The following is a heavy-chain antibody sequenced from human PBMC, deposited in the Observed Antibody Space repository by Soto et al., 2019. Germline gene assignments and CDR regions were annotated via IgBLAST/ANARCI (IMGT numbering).Heavy chain of an antibody. Sequence: GGSLRLSCAASGFTFSSYAMHWVRQAPGKGLEYVSAISSNGGSTYYANSVKGRFTISRDNSKNTLYLQMGSLRAEDMAVYFCARGVHCSGGSCYLYYYYMDVWGKGTTVTVSS. CDR1: GFTFSSYA. J-gene: IGHJ6*03. V-gene: IGHV3-64*01. D-gene: IGHD2-15*01. CDR3: ARGVHCSGGSCYLYYYYMDV. CDR2: ISSNGGST.